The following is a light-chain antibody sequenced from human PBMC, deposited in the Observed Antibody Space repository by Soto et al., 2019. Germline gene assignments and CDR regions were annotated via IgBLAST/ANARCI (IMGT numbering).Light chain of an antibody. Sequence: IVLPQSPGTLSLSPGERATLYCMAIQSVGTNDLVWDQQNHGQAPMLLIYGASNRDTGIPDRFSGSGSGTDFTLTISRLEPEDFAVYYCQQYGSSGTFGQGTKVDI. CDR2: GAS. CDR3: QQYGSSGT. CDR1: QSVGTND. V-gene: IGKV3-20*01. J-gene: IGKJ1*01.